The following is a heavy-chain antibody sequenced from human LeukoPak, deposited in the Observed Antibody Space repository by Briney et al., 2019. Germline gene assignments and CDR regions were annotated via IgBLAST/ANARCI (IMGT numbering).Heavy chain of an antibody. CDR3: ARDSSSADDAFDI. CDR2: ISAYNGNT. D-gene: IGHD6-13*01. V-gene: IGHV1-18*01. CDR1: GYTFTSYG. Sequence: ASVNVSCTASGYTFTSYGISWVRQAPGQGLEWMGWISAYNGNTNYAQKLQGRVTMTTDTSTSTAYMELRSLRSDDTAVYYCARDSSSADDAFDIWGQGTMVTVPS. J-gene: IGHJ3*02.